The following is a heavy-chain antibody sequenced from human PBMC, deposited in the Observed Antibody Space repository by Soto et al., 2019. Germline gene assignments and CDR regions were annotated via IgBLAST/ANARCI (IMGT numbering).Heavy chain of an antibody. Sequence: EVRLVESGGGLVKPGGSLSLSCAASGFSFNKYSMNWVRQAPGKGLEWVSSITSKTGDQYYADSVKGRFIISRDNTKNSLSLQVTSLRDDDTAVYYCARDLMPNDRGLGDLAYWGQGTLVTVSS. CDR3: ARDLMPNDRGLGDLAY. CDR1: GFSFNKYS. J-gene: IGHJ4*02. D-gene: IGHD3-22*01. V-gene: IGHV3-21*06. CDR2: ITSKTGDQ.